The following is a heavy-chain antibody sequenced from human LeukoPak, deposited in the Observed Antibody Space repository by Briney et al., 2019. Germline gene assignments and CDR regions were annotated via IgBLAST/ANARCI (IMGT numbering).Heavy chain of an antibody. CDR1: GYTFTSYG. CDR2: ISAYNGNT. D-gene: IGHD3/OR15-3a*01. J-gene: IGHJ6*02. V-gene: IGHV1-18*01. CDR3: ARLTSFGLLDHYYYGMDV. Sequence: ASVKVSCKASGYTFTSYGISWVRQAPGQGLEWMGWISAYNGNTNYAQKLQGRVTMTTDTSTSTAYMELRSLRSDDTAVYYCARLTSFGLLDHYYYGMDVWGQGTTVTVSS.